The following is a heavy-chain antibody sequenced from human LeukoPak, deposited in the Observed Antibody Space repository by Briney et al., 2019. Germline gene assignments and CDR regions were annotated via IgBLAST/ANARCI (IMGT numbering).Heavy chain of an antibody. J-gene: IGHJ4*02. CDR2: INPSGGST. Sequence: ASVKVSCKASGYTFTSYYMHWVRQAPGQGLEWMGIINPSGGSTSYAQKFQGRVTITADESTSTAYMELSSLRSEDTAVYYCAREAGDGYNPFDYWGQGTLVTVSS. CDR1: GYTFTSYY. CDR3: AREAGDGYNPFDY. D-gene: IGHD5-24*01. V-gene: IGHV1-46*01.